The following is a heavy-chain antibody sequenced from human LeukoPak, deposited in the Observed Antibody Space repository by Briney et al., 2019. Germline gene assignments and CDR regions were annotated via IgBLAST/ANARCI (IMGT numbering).Heavy chain of an antibody. CDR2: IKSKTDGGTT. CDR1: GFAFSSYA. Sequence: GGSLRLSCAASGFAFSSYAMSWVRQAPGKGLEWVGRIKSKTDGGTTDYAAPVKGRFTISRDDSKNTLYLQMNSLKTEDTAVYYCTTDIVQHYDSSGYSDPDAFDIWGQGTMVTVSS. D-gene: IGHD3-22*01. V-gene: IGHV3-15*01. J-gene: IGHJ3*02. CDR3: TTDIVQHYDSSGYSDPDAFDI.